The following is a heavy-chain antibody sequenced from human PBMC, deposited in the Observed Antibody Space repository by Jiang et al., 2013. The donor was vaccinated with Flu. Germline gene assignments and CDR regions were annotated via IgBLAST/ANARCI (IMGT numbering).Heavy chain of an antibody. CDR1: GQTFTAYF. J-gene: IGHJ5*02. CDR2: INAGNGDT. CDR3: TRSRIAAAGPQKYNWIDP. D-gene: IGHD6-13*01. V-gene: IGHV1-3*01. Sequence: SGAEVKKPGASVKVSCKASGQTFTAYFMHWVRQAPGQRLEWMGWINAGNGDTKYSQKFQDRVIITRDTSARTSYMEVSRLRSEDTAVYYCTRSRIAAAGPQKYNWIDPWGQGTLVTVSS.